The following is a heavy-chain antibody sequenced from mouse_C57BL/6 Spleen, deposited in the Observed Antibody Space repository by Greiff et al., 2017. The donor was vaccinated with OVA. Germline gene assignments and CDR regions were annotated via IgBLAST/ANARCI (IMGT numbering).Heavy chain of an antibody. D-gene: IGHD2-5*01. CDR1: GFTFSSYG. Sequence: EVKLVESGGDLVKPGGSLKLSCAASGFTFSSYGMSWVRQTPDKRLEWVATISSGGSYTYYPDSVKGRFTISRDNAKNTLYLQMSSLKSEDTAMYYCARGGYYSNPHYFDYWGQGTTLTVSS. CDR2: ISSGGSYT. V-gene: IGHV5-6*01. CDR3: ARGGYYSNPHYFDY. J-gene: IGHJ2*01.